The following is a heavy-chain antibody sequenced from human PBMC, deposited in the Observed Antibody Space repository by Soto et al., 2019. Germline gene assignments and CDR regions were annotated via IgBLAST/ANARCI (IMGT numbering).Heavy chain of an antibody. D-gene: IGHD3-22*01. CDR2: IFSTGNG. CDR1: VGSINNYY. Sequence: SETLSVTCTFSVGSINNYYWSWIRQPPGKGLDWIGYIFSTGNGNYNPSLKSRATMSVDTSRNQFSLKLSSVTAADTAVYYCARDYYESSGYSPLDYWGRGTLVTVSS. CDR3: ARDYYESSGYSPLDY. V-gene: IGHV4-59*01. J-gene: IGHJ4*02.